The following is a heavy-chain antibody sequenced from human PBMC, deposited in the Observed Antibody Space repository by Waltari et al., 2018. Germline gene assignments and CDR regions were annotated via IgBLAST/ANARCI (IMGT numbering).Heavy chain of an antibody. J-gene: IGHJ4*02. D-gene: IGHD5-18*01. V-gene: IGHV3-23*01. CDR1: LTPFSTYP. CDR3: AKEWEDTAMVAYYFDS. CDR2: RTGSGLTT. Sequence: EVHLLESGGGLVPPAGSLRLSCTTSLTPFSTYPCSWVRQAPGKGLEGVSARTGSGLTTYYADAVKGRFTVSRDNSRNTVFLQMNTLRGDDTAVYYCAKEWEDTAMVAYYFDSWGQGTLVTVSS.